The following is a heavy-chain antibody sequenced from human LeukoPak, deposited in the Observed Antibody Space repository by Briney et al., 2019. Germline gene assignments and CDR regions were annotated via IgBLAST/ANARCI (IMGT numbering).Heavy chain of an antibody. CDR2: ISGSGSST. D-gene: IGHD1/OR15-1a*01. CDR3: ARDGETARTADY. CDR1: GFTFSSYA. Sequence: GSLRLSCAASGFTFSSYAMIWVRQIPGKGLEGLEWVSSISGSGSSTYYADSVKGRFTVSRDNSKNTLYLQMDSPRAEDTAAYYCARDGETARTADYWGQGTLVTVSS. V-gene: IGHV3-23*01. J-gene: IGHJ4*02.